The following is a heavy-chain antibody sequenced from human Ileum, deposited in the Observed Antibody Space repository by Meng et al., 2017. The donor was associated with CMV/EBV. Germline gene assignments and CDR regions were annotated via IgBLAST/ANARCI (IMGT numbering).Heavy chain of an antibody. J-gene: IGHJ5*02. D-gene: IGHD5-24*01. CDR3: AQRRDKFGP. V-gene: IGHV2-5*01. CDR2: IYWNDVK. CDR1: GFSLTTSGVG. Sequence: SGPTLVKPTQTLTLTCTFSGFSLTTSGVGVGWIRQPPGKALEWLAVIYWNDVKHYSPSLKTRLTITKDTSKNQVVLTMTDMDPVDTATYFCAQRRDKFGPWGQGILVTVSS.